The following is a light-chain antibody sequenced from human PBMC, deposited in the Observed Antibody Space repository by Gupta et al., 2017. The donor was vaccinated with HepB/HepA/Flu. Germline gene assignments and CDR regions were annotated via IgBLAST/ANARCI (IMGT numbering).Light chain of an antibody. CDR1: QNVRGL. CDR3: QQRSSWPLT. J-gene: IGKJ4*01. V-gene: IGKV3-11*01. Sequence: EIVLTQSPATLSLSPGEGATLSCRASQNVRGLLAWYQQRPGQAPRLLVYDTSNRATGIPARFSGSGSGTDFTLTISSLEPEDFAVYHCQQRSSWPLTFGGGTKVEIQ. CDR2: DTS.